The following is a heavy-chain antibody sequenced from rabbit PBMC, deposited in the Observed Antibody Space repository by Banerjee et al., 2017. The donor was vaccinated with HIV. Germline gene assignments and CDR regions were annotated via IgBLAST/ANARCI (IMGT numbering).Heavy chain of an antibody. CDR3: VRDTGRASNL. CDR1: GFSFSSNYW. V-gene: IGHV1S40*01. D-gene: IGHD4-2*01. J-gene: IGHJ4*01. CDR2: IDAGSGGKT. Sequence: QSLEESGGDLVKPGASLTLTCTASGFSFSSNYWICWVRQAPGKGLEWISCIDAGSGGKTYYATWAKGRFTISKTSSTTVTLQMTSLTAADTATYFCVRDTGRASNLWGQGTLVTVS.